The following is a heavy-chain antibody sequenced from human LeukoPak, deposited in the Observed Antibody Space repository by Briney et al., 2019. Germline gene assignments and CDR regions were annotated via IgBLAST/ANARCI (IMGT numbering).Heavy chain of an antibody. V-gene: IGHV4-59*08. Sequence: SETLSLTCTVTGGSFSTYYWSWIRQPPGKGLEWIGYIYSSGSTNYNPSLKSRVTISVATSKNQFSLKVSSVTAADTAVYYCARHFYGSGSYRAYGMDVWGQGTTVTVSS. CDR3: ARHFYGSGSYRAYGMDV. J-gene: IGHJ6*02. D-gene: IGHD3-10*01. CDR2: IYSSGST. CDR1: GGSFSTYY.